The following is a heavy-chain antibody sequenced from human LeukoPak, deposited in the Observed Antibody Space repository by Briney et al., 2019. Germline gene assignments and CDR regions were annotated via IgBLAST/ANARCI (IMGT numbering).Heavy chain of an antibody. CDR1: GGSFSGYY. D-gene: IGHD4-17*01. CDR3: ARMTTVTTGWFDP. J-gene: IGHJ5*02. CDR2: INHSGST. Sequence: SETLSLTCAVYGGSFSGYYWSWIRQPPGKGLEWIGEINHSGSTNYNPSLKSRVTISVGTSKNQFSLKLSSVTAADTAVYYCARMTTVTTGWFDPWGQGTLVTVSS. V-gene: IGHV4-34*01.